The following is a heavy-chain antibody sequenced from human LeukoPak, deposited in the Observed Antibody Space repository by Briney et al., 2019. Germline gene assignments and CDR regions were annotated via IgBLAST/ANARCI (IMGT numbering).Heavy chain of an antibody. J-gene: IGHJ4*02. CDR1: GFTFSSYS. CDR2: ISSSSTI. CDR3: ARDLVEMATINPFDY. Sequence: GGSLRLSCAASGFTFSSYSMNWVRQAPGKGLEWVSYISSSSTIYYANSVKGRFTISRDNAKNSLYLQMNSLRAEDTAVYYCARDLVEMATINPFDYWGQGTLVTVSS. V-gene: IGHV3-48*04. D-gene: IGHD5-24*01.